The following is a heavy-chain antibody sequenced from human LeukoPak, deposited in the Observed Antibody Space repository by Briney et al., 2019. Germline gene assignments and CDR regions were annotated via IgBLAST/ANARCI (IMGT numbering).Heavy chain of an antibody. CDR3: AKSGKARIAVAGADY. Sequence: GGSLRLSCAATGFTFSSYAMNWVRQAPGKGLEWVSAIYYGGGTTYYAHSVNGESTNPRDNHKNTLYLQMNSLRAEDTAVYYCAKSGKARIAVAGADYWGQGTPVTVCS. D-gene: IGHD6-19*01. CDR1: GFTFSSYA. J-gene: IGHJ4*02. V-gene: IGHV3-23*01. CDR2: IYYGGGTT.